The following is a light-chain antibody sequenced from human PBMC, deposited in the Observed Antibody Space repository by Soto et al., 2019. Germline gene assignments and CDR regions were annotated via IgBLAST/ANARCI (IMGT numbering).Light chain of an antibody. CDR1: QSISSY. CDR3: QQSYSTSWT. CDR2: AAS. J-gene: IGKJ1*01. Sequence: DIQMAQSRSSLSASVGYRVTVTFRASQSISSYLNWYQQKPWKAPKLLIYAASSLQSGVPSRFSGSGSGTDFTLTISSLQPEDFATYYCQQSYSTSWTFGQGTKVDIK. V-gene: IGKV1-39*01.